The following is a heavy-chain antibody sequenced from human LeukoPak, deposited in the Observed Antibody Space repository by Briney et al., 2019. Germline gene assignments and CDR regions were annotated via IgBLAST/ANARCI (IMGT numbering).Heavy chain of an antibody. D-gene: IGHD1-26*01. CDR2: INPNSGGT. CDR3: ARDHSGNFFDP. J-gene: IGHJ5*02. Sequence: GASVRVSCKASVYTFTDYYMHWVRQAPGQGLEWMGWINPNSGGTNYAQKLQGRVTMTTDTITTTAYMELRSLRSDDTAVYYCARDHSGNFFDPWAQGTLVTVSS. V-gene: IGHV1-2*02. CDR1: VYTFTDYY.